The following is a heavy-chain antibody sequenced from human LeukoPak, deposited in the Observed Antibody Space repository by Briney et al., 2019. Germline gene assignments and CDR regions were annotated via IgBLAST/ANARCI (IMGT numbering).Heavy chain of an antibody. D-gene: IGHD3-9*01. Sequence: GASVKVSCKASGYTFTSYGISWVRQAPGQGLEWMGWISAYNGNTNYAQKLQGRVTMTTDTSTSTAYMELRSLRSDDTAVYYCARDLGVYDILTGYLGNWFDPWGQGTLVTVSS. CDR3: ARDLGVYDILTGYLGNWFDP. CDR2: ISAYNGNT. V-gene: IGHV1-18*04. CDR1: GYTFTSYG. J-gene: IGHJ5*01.